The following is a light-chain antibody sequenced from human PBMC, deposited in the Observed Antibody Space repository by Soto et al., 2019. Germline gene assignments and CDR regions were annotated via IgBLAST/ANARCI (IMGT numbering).Light chain of an antibody. CDR3: SSFTSSSTQV. CDR1: SSDVGGYNY. V-gene: IGLV2-14*01. J-gene: IGLJ3*02. Sequence: QSALTQPASVFGSLGQSITISCTGTSSDVGGYNYVSWYQQHPGKVPKLMIYEVHNRPSGVSNRFSGSKSANTASLTISGLQADDEADYYCSSFTSSSTQVFGGGTKVTVL. CDR2: EVH.